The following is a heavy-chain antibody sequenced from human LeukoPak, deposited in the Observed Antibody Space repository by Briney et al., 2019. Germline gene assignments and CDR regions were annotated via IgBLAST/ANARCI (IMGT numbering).Heavy chain of an antibody. V-gene: IGHV3-30-3*01. CDR1: GFTFSSYA. CDR3: VRDLSPYSSGWYVTYYYYGMDV. CDR2: ISYDGSNK. D-gene: IGHD6-19*01. J-gene: IGHJ6*02. Sequence: GGSLRLSCAASGFTFSSYAMHWVRQAPGKGLEWVAVISYDGSNKYYADSVKGRFTISRDNSKNTLYLQMNSLRAEDTAVYYCVRDLSPYSSGWYVTYYYYGMDVWGRGTTVTVSS.